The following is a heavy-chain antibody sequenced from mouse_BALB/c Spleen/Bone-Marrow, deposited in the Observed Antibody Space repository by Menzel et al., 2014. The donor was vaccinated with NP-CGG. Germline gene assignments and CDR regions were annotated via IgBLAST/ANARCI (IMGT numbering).Heavy chain of an antibody. D-gene: IGHD2-4*01. CDR1: GFTFXSYA. CDR2: ISSGGST. J-gene: IGHJ4*01. Sequence: DVMLVESGGGLVKPGGSLKLSCAASGFTFXSYAMSWVRQTPEKRLEWVASISSGGSTYYPDSVKGRFTISRDNARNILYLQMSSLRSEDTAMYYCARYDYDGAYAMDYWGQGTSVTVSS. V-gene: IGHV5-6-5*01. CDR3: ARYDYDGAYAMDY.